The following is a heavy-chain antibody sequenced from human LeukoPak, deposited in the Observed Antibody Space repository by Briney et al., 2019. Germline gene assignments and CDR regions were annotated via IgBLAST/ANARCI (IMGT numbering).Heavy chain of an antibody. CDR1: GGSISSSSYY. J-gene: IGHJ1*01. V-gene: IGHV4-39*07. D-gene: IGHD6-13*01. CDR2: IYYSGST. Sequence: SETLSLTCTVSGGSISSSSYYWGWIRQPPGKGLEWIGSIYYSGSTYYNPSLKSRVTISVDTSKNQFSLKLSSVTAADTAVYYCARRLSSSWYLRAEYFQHWGQGTLVTVSS. CDR3: ARRLSSSWYLRAEYFQH.